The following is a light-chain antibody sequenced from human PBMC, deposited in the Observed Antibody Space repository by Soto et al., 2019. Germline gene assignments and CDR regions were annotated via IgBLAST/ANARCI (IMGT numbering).Light chain of an antibody. J-gene: IGLJ1*01. Sequence: QSVLTQPPSVSGSPGQSVAISCTGTSSDVGSYNRVSWYQQPPGTAPKLMIYDVSNRPSGVPDRFSGSKSGNTASLTISGLQAEDEADYYCSSFTTSSTYVFGTGTKLTV. CDR2: DVS. CDR1: SSDVGSYNR. CDR3: SSFTTSSTYV. V-gene: IGLV2-18*02.